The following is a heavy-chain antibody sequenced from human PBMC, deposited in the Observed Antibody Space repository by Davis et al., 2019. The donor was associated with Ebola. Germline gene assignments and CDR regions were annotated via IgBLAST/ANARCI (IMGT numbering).Heavy chain of an antibody. CDR2: MKPDGTEE. V-gene: IGHV3-7*03. D-gene: IGHD3-3*01. J-gene: IGHJ6*02. CDR3: ARDSSWSGHYYYYYGMDV. Sequence: GESLKISCAASGFAFSSFWMTWVRQAPGKGLEWVANMKPDGTEEYYVDSVKGRFTIPRDNAKNSLYLQMNSLRAEDTAVYYCARDSSWSGHYYYYYGMDVWGQGTTVTVSS. CDR1: GFAFSSFW.